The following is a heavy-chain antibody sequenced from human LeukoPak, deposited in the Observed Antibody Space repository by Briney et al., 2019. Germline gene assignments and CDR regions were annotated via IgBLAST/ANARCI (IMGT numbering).Heavy chain of an antibody. V-gene: IGHV3-21*01. Sequence: PRGSLRLSCAASGFTFSSYSMNWVRQAPGKGLEWVSSISSSSSYIYYADSVKGRFTISRDNAKNSLYLQMNSLRAEDTAVYYCARALGIDAFDIWGQGTMVTVSS. D-gene: IGHD5-24*01. CDR3: ARALGIDAFDI. CDR1: GFTFSSYS. J-gene: IGHJ3*02. CDR2: ISSSSSYI.